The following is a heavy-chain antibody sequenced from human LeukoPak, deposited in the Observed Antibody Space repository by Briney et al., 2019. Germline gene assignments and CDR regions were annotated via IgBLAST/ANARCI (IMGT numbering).Heavy chain of an antibody. V-gene: IGHV4-39*01. CDR3: ARHAKGYSYGYNYFDY. D-gene: IGHD5-18*01. CDR1: AGSISSSSYY. Sequence: SETLSLTCTVSAGSISSSSYYWGWIRQPPGKGLEWIGSIYYSGSTYYNPSLKSRVTISVDTSKNQFSLKLSSVTAADTAVYYCARHAKGYSYGYNYFDYWGQGTLVTVSS. J-gene: IGHJ4*02. CDR2: IYYSGST.